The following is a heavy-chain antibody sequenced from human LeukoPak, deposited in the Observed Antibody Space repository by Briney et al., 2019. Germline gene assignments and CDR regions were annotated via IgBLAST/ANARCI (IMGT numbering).Heavy chain of an antibody. CDR1: GFTFSSYE. Sequence: GGSLRLSCAASGFTFSSYEMNWVRQVPGKGLVWVSRSDGSSTSYADSVKGRFTISRDNAKNSLYLQMNSLRAEDTAVYYCATEQTYYYDSSGFYYWRDFEYWGQGALVTVSS. CDR2: SDGSST. CDR3: ATEQTYYYDSSGFYYWRDFEY. D-gene: IGHD3-22*01. V-gene: IGHV3-74*01. J-gene: IGHJ4*02.